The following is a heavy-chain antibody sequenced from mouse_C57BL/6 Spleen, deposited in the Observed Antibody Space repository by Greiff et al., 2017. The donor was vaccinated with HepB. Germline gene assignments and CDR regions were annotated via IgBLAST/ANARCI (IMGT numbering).Heavy chain of an antibody. D-gene: IGHD1-1*01. Sequence: QVQLQQSGAELVMPGASVKLSCKASGYTFTSYWMHWVKQRPGQGLEWIGEIDPSDSYTNYNQKFKGKSTLTVDKSSSTAYMQLSSLTSEDSAVYYCARGGYGSSYGYFDYWGQGTTLTVSS. CDR3: ARGGYGSSYGYFDY. V-gene: IGHV1-69*01. CDR1: GYTFTSYW. CDR2: IDPSDSYT. J-gene: IGHJ2*01.